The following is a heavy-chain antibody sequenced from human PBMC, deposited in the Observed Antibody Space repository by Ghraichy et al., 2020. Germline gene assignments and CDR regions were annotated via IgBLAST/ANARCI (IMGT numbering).Heavy chain of an antibody. CDR1: GFTFSSYA. CDR2: ISSYGGST. CDR3: VSGYCAGGVCYTGRFDY. Sequence: GASLRLSCSASGFTFSSYAMHWVRQAPGKGLEYVSAISSYGGSTYYADSVKGRFTISRDNSKNTLYLQMSSLRAEDTAVYYCVSGYCAGGVCYTGRFDYWGQGALVTVSS. V-gene: IGHV3-64D*06. D-gene: IGHD2-8*02. J-gene: IGHJ4*02.